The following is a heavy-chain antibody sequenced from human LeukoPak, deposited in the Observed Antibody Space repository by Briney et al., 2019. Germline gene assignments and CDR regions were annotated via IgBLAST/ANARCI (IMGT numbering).Heavy chain of an antibody. D-gene: IGHD2-21*02. J-gene: IGHJ4*02. CDR1: ADSLRSGYY. CDR3: ARDAAMTAHFLFDF. CDR2: IYHSGST. Sequence: PSETLSLTCTVSADSLRSGYYWGWIRQPPGKGLEWIGSIYHSGSTFYNPSLRSRITISIDTSKQQFSLKLKSVTAADTAVYFCARDAAMTAHFLFDFWSQGTLVTVSS. V-gene: IGHV4-38-2*02.